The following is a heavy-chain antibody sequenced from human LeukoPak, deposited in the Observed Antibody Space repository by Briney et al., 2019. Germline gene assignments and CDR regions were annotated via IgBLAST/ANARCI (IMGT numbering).Heavy chain of an antibody. CDR3: ARVVYGGNDYVWGSYRYTLLDY. Sequence: ASVKVSCKASGYTFIVYGVSWVRQAPGQGLEWMGWIGPDQGKIVTNYAKNLQGRVTMTTDSSTNTAYMELSSLRSDDTAMYYCARVVYGGNDYVWGSYRYTLLDYWGQGTLVTVSS. CDR2: IGPDQGKIVT. V-gene: IGHV1-18*01. J-gene: IGHJ4*02. D-gene: IGHD3-16*02. CDR1: GYTFIVYG.